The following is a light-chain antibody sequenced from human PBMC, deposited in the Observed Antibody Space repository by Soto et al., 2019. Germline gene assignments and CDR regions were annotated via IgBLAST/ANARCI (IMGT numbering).Light chain of an antibody. Sequence: ELAMTQSPAILSVSPGERATLSCRASQSVTSNLAWYQHKPGQAPRLLIYGASTRATGIPDRFSGSGSGTEFTLTISSLQSEDSAVYYCQQYNNWPWTFGQGTKVDIK. V-gene: IGKV3-15*01. CDR2: GAS. J-gene: IGKJ1*01. CDR1: QSVTSN. CDR3: QQYNNWPWT.